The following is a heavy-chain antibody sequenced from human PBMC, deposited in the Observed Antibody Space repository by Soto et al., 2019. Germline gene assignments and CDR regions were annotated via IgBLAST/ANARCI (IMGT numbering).Heavy chain of an antibody. D-gene: IGHD3-10*01. J-gene: IGHJ5*02. CDR3: ARQYVLLWFGEPNWFDP. Sequence: PSETLSLTCAVYGGSFSGYYWSWIRQPPGKGLEWIGEINHSGSTNYNPSLKSRVTISVDTSKNQFSLKLSSVTAADTAVYYCARQYVLLWFGEPNWFDPWGQGTLVTVSS. V-gene: IGHV4-34*01. CDR1: GGSFSGYY. CDR2: INHSGST.